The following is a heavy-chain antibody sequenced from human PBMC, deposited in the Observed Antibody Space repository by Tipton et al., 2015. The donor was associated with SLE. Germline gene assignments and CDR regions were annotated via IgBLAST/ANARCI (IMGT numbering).Heavy chain of an antibody. J-gene: IGHJ4*02. V-gene: IGHV3-30*02. D-gene: IGHD2-21*01. CDR3: AKDLAYRGGLDY. Sequence: SGFTFTSYGMHWVRQAPGKGLEWLAFIRYDGANKYYADSVKDRFGISRDHYKNTLYLQMNSLSAEDTAVYYCAKDLAYRGGLDYWGQGTLVTVSS. CDR1: GFTFTSYG. CDR2: IRYDGANK.